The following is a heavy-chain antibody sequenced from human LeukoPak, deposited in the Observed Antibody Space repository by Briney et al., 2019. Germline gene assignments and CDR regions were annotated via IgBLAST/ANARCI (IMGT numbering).Heavy chain of an antibody. CDR1: GYTSTDYY. D-gene: IGHD6-19*01. CDR2: INPNSGGT. J-gene: IGHJ4*02. Sequence: GASVTVSCKASGYTSTDYYMHWVGQAPGQGVGGMGWINPNSGGTNYSQKFQGRVTITRDTAISTAYMELSRLRSDDTAVYYCAREPIAVAGIFDYWGQGTLVTVSS. CDR3: AREPIAVAGIFDY. V-gene: IGHV1-2*02.